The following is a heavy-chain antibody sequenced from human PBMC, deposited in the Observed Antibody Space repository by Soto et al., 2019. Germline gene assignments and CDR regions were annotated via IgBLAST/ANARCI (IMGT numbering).Heavy chain of an antibody. CDR2: IKKDGSGK. J-gene: IGHJ4*02. V-gene: IGHV3-7*05. CDR3: ARDPRDSEYAIFDY. D-gene: IGHD1-26*01. Sequence: EVQLVESGGDLVQPGGSLRLSCEASGFTFSNYWMSWVRQTPGKGLEWVANIKKDGSGKYYVDSVKGRFTISRDNAKKSLFLQMNSVRAEDTAVYYCARDPRDSEYAIFDYWGQGTLVTVSS. CDR1: GFTFSNYW.